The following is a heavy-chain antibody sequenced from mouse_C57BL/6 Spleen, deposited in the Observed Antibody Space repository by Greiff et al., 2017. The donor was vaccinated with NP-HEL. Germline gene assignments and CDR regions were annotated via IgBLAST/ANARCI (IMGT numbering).Heavy chain of an antibody. J-gene: IGHJ2*01. V-gene: IGHV5-16*01. CDR3: ARASNYDYFDY. D-gene: IGHD2-5*01. CDR2: INYDGSST. Sequence: VQLKESEGGLVQPGSSMKLSCTASGFTFSDYYMAWVRQVPEKGLEWVANINYDGSSTYYLDSLKSRFIISRDNAKNILYLQMSSLKSEDTATYYCARASNYDYFDYWGQGTTLTVSS. CDR1: GFTFSDYY.